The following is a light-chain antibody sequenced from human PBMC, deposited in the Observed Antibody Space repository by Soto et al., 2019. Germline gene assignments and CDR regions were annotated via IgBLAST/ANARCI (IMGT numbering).Light chain of an antibody. CDR1: SSDVGSYNL. CDR3: CSYADSSTYVV. Sequence: QSALTQPASVSGSPGQSITISCTGTSSDVGSYNLVSWYQQHPGKAPKLMIYEGSKRPSGVSNRFSGSKSGNTASLTISGLQAEDEVDYYCCSYADSSTYVVFGGGTKLTVL. V-gene: IGLV2-23*01. CDR2: EGS. J-gene: IGLJ2*01.